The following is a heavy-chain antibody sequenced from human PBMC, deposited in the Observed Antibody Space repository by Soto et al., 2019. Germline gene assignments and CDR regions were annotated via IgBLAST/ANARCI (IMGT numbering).Heavy chain of an antibody. CDR3: ARDYSFLGYGMDV. CDR2: IYYSGST. CDR1: GGSISSGGYY. D-gene: IGHD2-21*01. J-gene: IGHJ6*02. V-gene: IGHV4-31*03. Sequence: SETLSLTCTASGGSISSGGYYWSWIRQHPGKGLEWIGYIYYSGSTYYNPSLKSRVTISVDTSKNQFSLKLSSVTAADTAVYYCARDYSFLGYGMDVWGQGTTVTVSS.